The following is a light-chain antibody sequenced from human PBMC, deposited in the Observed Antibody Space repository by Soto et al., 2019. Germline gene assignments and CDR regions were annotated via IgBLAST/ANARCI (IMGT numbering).Light chain of an antibody. V-gene: IGKV2-30*02. CDR2: KVS. CDR3: IQGTHWPIT. J-gene: IGKJ5*01. CDR1: XSLVHSDGIAY. Sequence: VMTQSPLYLPVPLGQPASLSCRSNXSLVHSDGIAYFSWFQQRPGRSPRRLIYKVSNRDSGVPARFSGSGSGTDFALKVSRVEAEDVGVYYCIQGTHWPITFGQGTRLEI.